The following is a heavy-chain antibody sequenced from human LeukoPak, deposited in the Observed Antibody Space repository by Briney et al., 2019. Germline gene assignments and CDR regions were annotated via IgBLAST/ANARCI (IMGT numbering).Heavy chain of an antibody. V-gene: IGHV4-59*01. CDR1: GGSISSYY. CDR2: IYYSGST. CDR3: ARVDTAMVPWFDP. D-gene: IGHD5-18*01. J-gene: IGHJ5*02. Sequence: SETLSLTCTVSGGSISSYYWSWIRRPPGKGLEWSGYIYYSGSTNYNPSLKSRVTISVDTSKNQFSLKLSSVTAADTAVYYCARVDTAMVPWFDPWGQGTLVTVSS.